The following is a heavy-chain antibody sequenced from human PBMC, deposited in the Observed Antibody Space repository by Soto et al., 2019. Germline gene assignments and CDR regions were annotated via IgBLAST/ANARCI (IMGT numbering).Heavy chain of an antibody. D-gene: IGHD2-2*01. V-gene: IGHV1-18*01. CDR3: ARDIVVVPAAEKDY. CDR2: ISAYNGNT. Sequence: ALVKVSCKASGYTFTSYGISWVRQAPGQGLEWMGWISAYNGNTNYAQKLQGRVTMTTDTSTSAAYMELRSLRSDDTAVYYCARDIVVVPAAEKDYWGQGTLVTVSS. CDR1: GYTFTSYG. J-gene: IGHJ4*02.